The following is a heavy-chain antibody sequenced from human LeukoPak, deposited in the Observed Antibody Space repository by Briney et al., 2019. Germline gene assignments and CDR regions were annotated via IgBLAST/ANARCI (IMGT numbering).Heavy chain of an antibody. D-gene: IGHD5-12*01. CDR2: T. CDR3: ARPHGASGYALD. Sequence: TRYSPSFQGQVTISADKSISTAYLQWSSLKASDTAMYYCARPHGASGYALDWGQGTLVTVSS. J-gene: IGHJ4*02. V-gene: IGHV5-51*01.